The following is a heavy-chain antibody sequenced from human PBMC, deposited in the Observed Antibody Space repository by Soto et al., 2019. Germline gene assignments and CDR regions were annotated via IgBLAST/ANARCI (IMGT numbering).Heavy chain of an antibody. V-gene: IGHV5-51*01. CDR1: GYSFTSYL. Sequence: GESLNISCKGSGYSFTSYLIGWVRQLPGKGLEWMGIIYPGDSDTRYSPSFQGQVTISADKSISTAYLQWSSLKASDTAMYYCATQRNGSGSLAQYWGQGTLVTVSS. J-gene: IGHJ4*02. D-gene: IGHD3-10*01. CDR2: IYPGDSDT. CDR3: ATQRNGSGSLAQY.